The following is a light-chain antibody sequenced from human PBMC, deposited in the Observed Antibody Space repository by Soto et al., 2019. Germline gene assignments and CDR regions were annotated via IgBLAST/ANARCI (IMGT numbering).Light chain of an antibody. V-gene: IGLV2-14*03. CDR2: DVA. Sequence: QSVPTQPASVSGSPGQSITISCTGTSSDVGGYNYVSWYQQHPGKAPKLIISDVAYRPSGVSNRFSASKSGNTASLTISGLQAEDEADYYGSSFTSGSTVVFGGGTKLTVL. CDR3: SSFTSGSTVV. CDR1: SSDVGGYNY. J-gene: IGLJ2*01.